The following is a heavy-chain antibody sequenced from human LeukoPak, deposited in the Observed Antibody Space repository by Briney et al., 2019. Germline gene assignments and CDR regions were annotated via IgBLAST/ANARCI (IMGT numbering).Heavy chain of an antibody. Sequence: SETLSLTCTVSGGSISSYSWSWIRQPAGKGLEWIGRFYTSGSTNYNPSLKSRVTMSADTSKNQFSLKLSSVTAADTAMYYCARDFACGSTNCGSWFDPWGQGTLVSVSS. V-gene: IGHV4-4*07. CDR3: ARDFACGSTNCGSWFDP. CDR2: FYTSGST. CDR1: GGSISSYS. D-gene: IGHD2-2*01. J-gene: IGHJ5*02.